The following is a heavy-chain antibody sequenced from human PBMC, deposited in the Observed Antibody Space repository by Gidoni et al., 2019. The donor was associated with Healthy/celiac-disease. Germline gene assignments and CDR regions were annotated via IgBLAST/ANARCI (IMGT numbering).Heavy chain of an antibody. J-gene: IGHJ5*02. V-gene: IGHV3-21*01. Sequence: EVQLVESGGGLVKPGGSLRLSCAASGLTFSSYSMNWVRQAPGKGLEWVSSISSSSSYIYYADSVKGRFTISRDNAKNSLYLQMNSLRAEDTAVYYCARSPITMVRGVDLVDPWGQGTLVTVSS. CDR1: GLTFSSYS. D-gene: IGHD3-10*01. CDR2: ISSSSSYI. CDR3: ARSPITMVRGVDLVDP.